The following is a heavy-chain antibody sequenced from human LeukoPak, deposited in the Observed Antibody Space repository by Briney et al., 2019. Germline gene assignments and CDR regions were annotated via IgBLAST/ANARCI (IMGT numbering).Heavy chain of an antibody. D-gene: IGHD3-22*01. CDR3: ARDLTMKSDWFDP. J-gene: IGHJ5*02. CDR1: GYTFTSYG. CDR2: ISAYNSNT. V-gene: IGHV1-18*01. Sequence: ASVKVSCKASGYTFTSYGISWVRQAPGQGLEWMGWISAYNSNTNYAQKFQGRVTMTTDTSTSTAYMELRSLRSDDTAVYYCARDLTMKSDWFDPWGQGTLVTVSS.